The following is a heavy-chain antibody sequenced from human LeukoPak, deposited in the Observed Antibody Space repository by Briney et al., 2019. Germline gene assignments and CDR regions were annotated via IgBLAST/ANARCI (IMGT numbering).Heavy chain of an antibody. V-gene: IGHV4-38-2*02. CDR3: VRVLDSGNSWYFFDL. CDR1: NHSTIETDD. Sequence: PSETLSPPCRVQNHSTIETDDGAWIRQTPGKGREGIGRIFDSASTDYTPSLKSRVTISLDRSNNQFSLTMTSVTAADTAVYHCVRVLDSGNSWYFFDLWGQGIRVVVS. CDR2: IFDSAST. J-gene: IGHJ4*02. D-gene: IGHD1-1*01.